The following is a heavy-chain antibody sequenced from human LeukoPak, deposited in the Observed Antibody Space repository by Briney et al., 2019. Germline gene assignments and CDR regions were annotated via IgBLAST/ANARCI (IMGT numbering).Heavy chain of an antibody. V-gene: IGHV3-15*01. CDR2: IKSKTDGGTT. J-gene: IGHJ4*02. CDR3: TTGFIWFGELLYRGFDY. Sequence: PGGSLRLSCAASGFTFSNAWMSWVRQAPGKGLEWVGRIKSKTDGGTTDYAAPVKGRFTISRDDSKNTLYLQMNSLKTEDTAVYYCTTGFIWFGELLYRGFDYWGQGTLVTVSS. D-gene: IGHD3-10*01. CDR1: GFTFSNAW.